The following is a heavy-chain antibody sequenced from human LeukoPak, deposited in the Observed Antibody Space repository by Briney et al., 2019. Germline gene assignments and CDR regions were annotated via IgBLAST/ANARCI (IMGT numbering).Heavy chain of an antibody. CDR1: GFTFSSYS. CDR3: ARDVGEWARDY. J-gene: IGHJ4*02. D-gene: IGHD4-17*01. Sequence: GGSLRLSCAASGFTFSSYSMSWVRQAPGKGLEWVSSISGSGRYIFYADSLKGRFTISRDDAKSSLYLQMNSLRVEDTAVYFCARDVGEWARDYWGQGTLVTVSS. V-gene: IGHV3-21*01. CDR2: ISGSGRYI.